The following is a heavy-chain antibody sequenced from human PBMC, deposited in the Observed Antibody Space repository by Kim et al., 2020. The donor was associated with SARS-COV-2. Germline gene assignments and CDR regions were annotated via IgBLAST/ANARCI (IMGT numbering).Heavy chain of an antibody. J-gene: IGHJ6*02. V-gene: IGHV4-31*03. CDR1: GGSISSGGYY. CDR3: ARDPLKNLVPVGHSYYYGMDV. CDR2: IYYSGST. Sequence: SETLSLTCTVSGGSISSGGYYWSWIRQHPGKGLEWIGYIYYSGSTYYNPSLKSRVTISVDTSKNQFSLKLSSVTAADTAVYYCARDPLKNLVPVGHSYYYGMDVWGQGTTVTVSS. D-gene: IGHD2-15*01.